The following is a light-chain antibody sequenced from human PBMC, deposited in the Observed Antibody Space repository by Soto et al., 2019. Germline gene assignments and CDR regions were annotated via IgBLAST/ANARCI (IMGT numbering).Light chain of an antibody. CDR3: QQSYSTPLT. CDR1: QTISTY. J-gene: IGKJ4*01. Sequence: IKMSLSMSSLSVSLGDKGIITSGASQTISTYLNWYQQKPGKAPRLLIYDASSLQSGVPSRFSGSGSGTDFTLTISSLQPEDFATYYCQQSYSTPLTFGGRTIVDIK. CDR2: DAS. V-gene: IGKV1-39*01.